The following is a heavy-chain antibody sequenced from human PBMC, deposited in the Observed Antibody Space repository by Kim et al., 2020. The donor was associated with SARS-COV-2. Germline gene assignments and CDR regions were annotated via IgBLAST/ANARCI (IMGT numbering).Heavy chain of an antibody. Sequence: GGSLRLSCAASGFTFGDYAMHWVRQAPGKGLEWVSGISWNSGSIGYADSVKGRFTISRDNAKNSLYLQMNSLRAEDTALYYCAKGIVPAHTPNIAVDHWGQGTLVTVSS. CDR1: GFTFGDYA. CDR2: ISWNSGSI. D-gene: IGHD6-19*01. CDR3: AKGIVPAHTPNIAVDH. V-gene: IGHV3-9*01. J-gene: IGHJ4*02.